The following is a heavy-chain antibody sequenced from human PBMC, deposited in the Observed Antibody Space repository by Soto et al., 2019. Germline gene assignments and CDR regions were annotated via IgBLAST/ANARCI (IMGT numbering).Heavy chain of an antibody. CDR2: ISAYNGNT. J-gene: IGHJ5*02. D-gene: IGHD6-13*01. Sequence: GASVKVSCKASGYTFTSYGISWVRQAPGQGLEWMGWISAYNGNTNYAQKLQGRVTMTTDTSTSTAYMELRSLRSDDTAVYYCARDLHGIAAAGGWFDPWGQGTLVTVSS. CDR3: ARDLHGIAAAGGWFDP. CDR1: GYTFTSYG. V-gene: IGHV1-18*01.